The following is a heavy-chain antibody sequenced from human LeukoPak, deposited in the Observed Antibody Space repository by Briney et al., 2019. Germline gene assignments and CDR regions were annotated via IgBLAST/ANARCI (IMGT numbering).Heavy chain of an antibody. V-gene: IGHV1-8*01. Sequence: WASVKVSCKASGYTFTSYDINWVRQATGQGLEWMGWMNPNSGNTGYAQKFQGRVTMTRNTSISTAYMELSSLRSEDTAVYYCARADYDILTGYYDWGQGTLVTVSS. D-gene: IGHD3-9*01. CDR3: ARADYDILTGYYD. J-gene: IGHJ4*02. CDR1: GYTFTSYD. CDR2: MNPNSGNT.